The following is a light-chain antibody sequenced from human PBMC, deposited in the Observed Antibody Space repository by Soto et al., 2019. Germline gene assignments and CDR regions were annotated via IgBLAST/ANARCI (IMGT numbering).Light chain of an antibody. CDR1: QSVTGSK. CDR3: QQYGNSPFT. CDR2: GAS. Sequence: EIVLTQSPGPLSLSPGTRATLSCRASQSVTGSKLAWFQQRPGQAPRLLIYGASTRATDIPARFSGTGSGTNYTLTISGLEPEDFVLYFCQQYGNSPFTFGQGTKLDTK. V-gene: IGKV3-20*01. J-gene: IGKJ2*01.